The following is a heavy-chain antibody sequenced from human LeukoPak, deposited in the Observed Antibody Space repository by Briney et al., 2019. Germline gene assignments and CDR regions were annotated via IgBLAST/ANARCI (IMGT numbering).Heavy chain of an antibody. CDR3: AKGAIAVAGTFYFDY. Sequence: PGRSLRLSRAASGFTFDDYAMHWVRQAPGKGLEWVSGISWNSGSIGYADSVKGRFTISRDNAKNSLYLQMNSLRAEDTALYYCAKGAIAVAGTFYFDYWGQGTLVTVSS. CDR2: ISWNSGSI. CDR1: GFTFDDYA. J-gene: IGHJ4*02. D-gene: IGHD6-19*01. V-gene: IGHV3-9*01.